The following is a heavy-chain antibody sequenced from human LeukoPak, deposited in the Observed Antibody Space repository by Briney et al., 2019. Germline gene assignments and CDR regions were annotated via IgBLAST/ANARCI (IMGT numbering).Heavy chain of an antibody. J-gene: IGHJ4*02. CDR3: AKGSSSGRPYFFDY. CDR2: ISGGSVGAT. V-gene: IGHV3-23*01. Sequence: GGSLRLSCAASGFTFSSYAMGWVRQAPGKGLDWFSAISGGSVGATYYADAVKGRFTISRDNSKVTLYLEMNSLRAEDTAVYYCAKGSSSGRPYFFDYWGQGSLVAVSS. D-gene: IGHD3-3*01. CDR1: GFTFSSYA.